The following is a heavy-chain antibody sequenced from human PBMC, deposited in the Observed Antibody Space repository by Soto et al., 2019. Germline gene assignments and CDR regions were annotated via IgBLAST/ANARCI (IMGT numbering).Heavy chain of an antibody. V-gene: IGHV1-46*01. D-gene: IGHD3-22*01. CDR3: ARESDDSSVQGGLGFDP. Sequence: QVQLVQSGAEVKKPGASVKVSCKASGYTFTSYYMHWVRQAPGQGLEWMGIINPSGGSTSYAQKFQGRVTMTRDTSTSTVYMELSSLRSEDTAVYYCARESDDSSVQGGLGFDPWGQGTLVTVSS. CDR2: INPSGGST. J-gene: IGHJ5*02. CDR1: GYTFTSYY.